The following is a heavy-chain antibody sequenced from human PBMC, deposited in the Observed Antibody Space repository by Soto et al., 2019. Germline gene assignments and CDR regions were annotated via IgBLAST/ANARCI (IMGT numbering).Heavy chain of an antibody. V-gene: IGHV3-30*18. D-gene: IGHD1-26*01. Sequence: PGGSLRLSCVGSVFTFSNYGMHLVRQPPGKGLEWVALISDDGDKRYYADSVRGRLIISRDHSNDTLYLQINSLGPDDTAVYFCAKARVRIVGDNSFDHWGKGT. CDR1: VFTFSNYG. CDR2: ISDDGDKR. J-gene: IGHJ4*02. CDR3: AKARVRIVGDNSFDH.